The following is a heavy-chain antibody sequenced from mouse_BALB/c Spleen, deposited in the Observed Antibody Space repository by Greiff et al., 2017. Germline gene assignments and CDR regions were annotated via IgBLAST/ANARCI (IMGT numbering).Heavy chain of an antibody. J-gene: IGHJ4*01. CDR2: IWSGGST. CDR1: GFSLTSYG. Sequence: QVQLKQSGPGLVQPSQSLSITCTVSGFSLTSYGVHWVRQSPGKGLEWLGVIWSGGSTDYNAAFISRLSISKDNSKSQVFFKMNSLQANDTAIYYCARIGTTDYAMDYWGQGTSVTVSS. D-gene: IGHD2-14*01. V-gene: IGHV2-2*02. CDR3: ARIGTTDYAMDY.